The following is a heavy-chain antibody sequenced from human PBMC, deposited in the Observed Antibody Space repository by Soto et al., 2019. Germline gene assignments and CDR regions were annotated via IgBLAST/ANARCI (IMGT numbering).Heavy chain of an antibody. CDR1: GITFSSHA. CDR3: AKDRRDYVWGSYSHYFDY. D-gene: IGHD3-16*01. CDR2: ISGSGGST. V-gene: IGHV3-23*01. J-gene: IGHJ4*02. Sequence: EVQLLDSGGGLVQPGGSLVLSCEASGITFSSHAMTWVRQAPGKGLEWVSTISGSGGSTYYTASVKGRFTISRANSKNTLYLQMNSLRAEDTAIYYCAKDRRDYVWGSYSHYFDYWGQGTLVTVSS.